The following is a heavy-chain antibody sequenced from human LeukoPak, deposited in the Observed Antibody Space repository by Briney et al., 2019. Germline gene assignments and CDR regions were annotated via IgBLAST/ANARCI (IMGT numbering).Heavy chain of an antibody. CDR1: GFTFSSYA. D-gene: IGHD5-24*01. CDR3: VKDRGQSIETAGHFGS. Sequence: GGSLRLSCAASGFTFSSYAMSWVRQAPGKGLEWVSAISGSGSSTYYADSVKGRFTMSRANTNNTLYLQMSSLRAEDTALYYCVKDRGQSIETAGHFGSWGQGTLVTVSS. CDR2: ISGSGSST. V-gene: IGHV3-23*01. J-gene: IGHJ4*02.